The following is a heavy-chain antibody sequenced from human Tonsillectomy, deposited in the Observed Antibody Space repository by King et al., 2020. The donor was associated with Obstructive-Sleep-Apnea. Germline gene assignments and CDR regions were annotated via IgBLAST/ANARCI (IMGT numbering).Heavy chain of an antibody. CDR1: GFTFSSYW. D-gene: IGHD6-13*01. CDR2: IKQDGSEK. V-gene: IGHV3-7*03. CDR3: ARVLAGDSTTWRGRKTSYYYGMDV. J-gene: IGHJ6*02. Sequence: LVESGGGLVQPGGSLRLSCAASGFTFSSYWLTWVRQAPGKGLEWVANIKQDGSEKYYVDSVKGRFTISRDNDKNSLFLQMNSLRAEDTAVYFCARVLAGDSTTWRGRKTSYYYGMDVWGQGTTVTVSS.